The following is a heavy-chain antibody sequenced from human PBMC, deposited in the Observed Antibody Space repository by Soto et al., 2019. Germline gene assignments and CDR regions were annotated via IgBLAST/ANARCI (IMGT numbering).Heavy chain of an antibody. CDR1: GFTFSAYG. CDR2: IASDGSEK. J-gene: IGHJ4*02. Sequence: QVQLVQSGGGVVQPGRSLRLSCVASGFTFSAYGMHWVRQAAGKGPEWVAVIASDGSEKYYADSVKGRFTISRDNSRDTLFLQMHSLIVEDSAVYYCAINDDSFDYSGQGTLVTVSS. V-gene: IGHV3-30*03. CDR3: AINDDSFDY. D-gene: IGHD1-1*01.